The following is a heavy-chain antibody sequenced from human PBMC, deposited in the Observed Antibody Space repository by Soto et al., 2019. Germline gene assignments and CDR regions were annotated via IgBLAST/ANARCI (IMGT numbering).Heavy chain of an antibody. Sequence: XVCLRLSCAGCGSSFNTYTMYWVRQAPGTGLEWVASISYDESNKYSADSVKGRFTFSRDNSKNTLYLQMNSLRTEDTAVYYCERGARGLRKYFDYWGQGTLVTVSS. CDR2: ISYDESNK. V-gene: IGHV3-30-3*01. D-gene: IGHD3-16*01. J-gene: IGHJ4*02. CDR3: ERGARGLRKYFDY. CDR1: GSSFNTYT.